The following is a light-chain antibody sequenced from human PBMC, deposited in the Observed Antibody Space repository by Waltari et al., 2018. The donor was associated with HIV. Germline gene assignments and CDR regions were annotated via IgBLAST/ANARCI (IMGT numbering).Light chain of an antibody. CDR3: SSYTSSSFYV. CDR2: EVS. J-gene: IGLJ1*01. V-gene: IGLV2-14*01. CDR1: SSDVGGYNN. Sequence: QSALTQPASVSGSPGPSITISCTGTSSDVGGYNNVSWYQQHPGKAPKLMIYEVSNRPSGVSNRFSGSKSGNTASLTISGLQAEDEADYYCSSYTSSSFYVFGTGTKVTVL.